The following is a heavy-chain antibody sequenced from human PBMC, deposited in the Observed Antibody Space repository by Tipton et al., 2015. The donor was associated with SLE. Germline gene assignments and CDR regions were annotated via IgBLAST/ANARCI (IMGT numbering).Heavy chain of an antibody. CDR3: ARHLGVIVAFEV. Sequence: TLSLTCAVYGGSFSGYYWSWIRQPPGKGLEWIGEINHSGSTNYNPSLKSRVTISVDTSNNQFSLELRSVTAADTAVYYCARHLGVIVAFEVWGQGTVLTVSS. CDR1: GGSFSGYY. J-gene: IGHJ3*01. CDR2: INHSGST. V-gene: IGHV4-34*01. D-gene: IGHD3-10*01.